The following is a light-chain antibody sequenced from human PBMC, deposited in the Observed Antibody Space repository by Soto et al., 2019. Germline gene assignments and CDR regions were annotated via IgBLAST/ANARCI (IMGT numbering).Light chain of an antibody. CDR3: QQYGNSRT. CDR1: QSVSSSY. J-gene: IGKJ1*01. CDR2: GAS. V-gene: IGKV3-20*01. Sequence: EIVLTQSPGTLSLSPGERATLSCRASQSVSSSYLAWYQQKPGQAPRLLIYGASSRATGIPDRFSGSGSGTDFTLIISRLEPEDFAVYYCQQYGNSRTFGQGTKVEIK.